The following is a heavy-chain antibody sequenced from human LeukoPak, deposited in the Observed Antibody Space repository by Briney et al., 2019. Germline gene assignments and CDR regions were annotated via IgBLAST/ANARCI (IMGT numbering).Heavy chain of an antibody. V-gene: IGHV3-30*02. CDR3: ARDFDDVNANYYYIPDY. D-gene: IGHD3-10*01. Sequence: GGSLRLSCGASGFNFSRNGMHWVRQAPGKGLEWVSFIRYDGSKKFYGDSVRGRFTISRDNSKNTLYLQMNSLRADDTAVYYFARDFDDVNANYYYIPDYWGQGMLVTVSS. CDR1: GFNFSRNG. CDR2: IRYDGSKK. J-gene: IGHJ4*02.